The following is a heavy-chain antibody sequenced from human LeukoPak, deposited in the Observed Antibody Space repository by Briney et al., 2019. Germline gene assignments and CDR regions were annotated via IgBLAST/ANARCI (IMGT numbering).Heavy chain of an antibody. D-gene: IGHD2-15*01. CDR1: GGPFSGYY. Sequence: PSETLSLTCAVYGGPFSGYYWSWIRQPPGKGLEWIGEINHSGSTNYNPSLKSRVTISVDTSKNQFSLKLSSVTAADTAVYYCAREDIVVVVAAGSQYNWFDPWGQGTLVTVSS. CDR2: INHSGST. V-gene: IGHV4-34*01. J-gene: IGHJ5*02. CDR3: AREDIVVVVAAGSQYNWFDP.